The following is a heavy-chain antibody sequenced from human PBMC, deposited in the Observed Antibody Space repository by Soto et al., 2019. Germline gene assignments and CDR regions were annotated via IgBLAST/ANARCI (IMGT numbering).Heavy chain of an antibody. CDR1: GFTFSSYA. CDR3: AKRPARQAVAGLNWFDP. Sequence: PGGSLRLSCAASGFTFSSYAMSWVRQAPGKGLEWVSAISGSGGSTYYADSVKGRFTISRDNSKNTLYLQMNSLRAEDTAVYYCAKRPARQAVAGLNWFDPWGQGTLVTVSS. J-gene: IGHJ5*02. V-gene: IGHV3-23*01. D-gene: IGHD6-19*01. CDR2: ISGSGGST.